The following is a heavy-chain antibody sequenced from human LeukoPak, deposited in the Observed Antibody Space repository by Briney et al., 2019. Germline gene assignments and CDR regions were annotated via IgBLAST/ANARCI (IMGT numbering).Heavy chain of an antibody. V-gene: IGHV4-30-2*01. CDR1: GGSVSSGGYS. D-gene: IGHD2/OR15-2a*01. J-gene: IGHJ6*02. CDR3: AREGYFYGMDV. CDR2: ISHTGST. Sequence: SETLSLTCAVSGGSVSSGGYSWRWIRQPPGKGLECIESISHTGSTYYNPSLNSRVTISVDSSKNQFSLKLSSVTAADTAVYYCAREGYFYGMDVWGQGTTVTVSS.